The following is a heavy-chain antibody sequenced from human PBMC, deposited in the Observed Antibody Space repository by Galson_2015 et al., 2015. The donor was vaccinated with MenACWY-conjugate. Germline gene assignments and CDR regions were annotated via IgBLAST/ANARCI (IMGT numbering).Heavy chain of an antibody. J-gene: IGHJ4*02. V-gene: IGHV3-21*01. Sequence: VRQAPVKGLEWVSSISISSSYIYYADSVKGRFTISRDNAKNSLYLQMNSLRAEDTAVYYCARGVGTTPNYFDYWGQGTLVTVSS. CDR2: ISISSSYI. D-gene: IGHD1-26*01. CDR3: ARGVGTTPNYFDY.